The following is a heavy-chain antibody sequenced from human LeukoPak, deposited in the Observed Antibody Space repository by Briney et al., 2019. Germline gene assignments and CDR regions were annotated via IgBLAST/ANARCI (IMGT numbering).Heavy chain of an antibody. CDR2: ISSSTSYI. V-gene: IGHV3-21*01. D-gene: IGHD3-10*01. CDR3: AKGLWFGESAFDY. J-gene: IGHJ4*02. CDR1: GFTFSNYS. Sequence: PGGSLRLSCAASGFTFSNYSKSWVRQAPGKGLEWVSSISSSTSYIFYADSVKGRFTISRDNAKNSLYLQMNSLRAEDTAVYYCAKGLWFGESAFDYWGQGTLVTVSS.